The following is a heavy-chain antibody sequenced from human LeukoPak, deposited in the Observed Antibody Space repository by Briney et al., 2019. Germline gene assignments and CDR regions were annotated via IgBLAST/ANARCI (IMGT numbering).Heavy chain of an antibody. CDR2: ISGSGGST. V-gene: IGHV3-23*01. CDR3: AKICSSTSCHDAFDI. Sequence: PGGSLRLSXAASGFTFSSYAMSWVRQAPGKGLEWVSAISGSGGSTYYADSVEGRFTISRDNSKNTLYLQMNSLRAEDTAVYYCAKICSSTSCHDAFDIWGQGTMVTVSS. D-gene: IGHD2-2*01. J-gene: IGHJ3*02. CDR1: GFTFSSYA.